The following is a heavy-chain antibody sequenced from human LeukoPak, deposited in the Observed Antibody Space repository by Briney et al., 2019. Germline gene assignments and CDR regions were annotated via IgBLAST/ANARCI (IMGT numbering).Heavy chain of an antibody. V-gene: IGHV3-23*01. CDR3: AKGRDDYVWGSYSNY. CDR2: ISSTGSST. J-gene: IGHJ4*02. Sequence: GGSLRLSCAASGFTFSNYAMSWVRQAPGKGLEWVSSISSTGSSTYYADSVKGRFTISRDNSKNTLYLQMNSLRAEDTAVYYCAKGRDDYVWGSYSNYWGQGTLVTVSS. D-gene: IGHD3-16*01. CDR1: GFTFSNYA.